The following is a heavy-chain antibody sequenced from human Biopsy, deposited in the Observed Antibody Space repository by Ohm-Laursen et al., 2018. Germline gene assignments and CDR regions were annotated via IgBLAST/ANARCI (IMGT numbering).Heavy chain of an antibody. V-gene: IGHV3-9*01. CDR3: AKDVRVKVQLDGMDV. J-gene: IGHJ6*02. CDR1: GFTFSSYA. CDR2: ISWHSGSR. D-gene: IGHD1-1*01. Sequence: SLRLSCTAFGFTFSSYAMHWVRQAPGKGLEWVSGISWHSGSRGYADSVKGRFTISRDNAKKLLYLQMNSLRAEDTALYYCAKDVRVKVQLDGMDVWGQGTTVTVSS.